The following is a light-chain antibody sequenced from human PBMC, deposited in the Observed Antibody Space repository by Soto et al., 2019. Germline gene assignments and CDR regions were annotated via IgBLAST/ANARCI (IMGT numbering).Light chain of an antibody. Sequence: QSALTQPASVSGSPGQTITISCTGTSSDVGGYNYVSWYQQHPGKAPKLMIYEVSNRPSGVSNRFSGSKSGNAASLTISGLQDDDEADYYRSSYTSISGVFGGGTKLTVL. CDR2: EVS. V-gene: IGLV2-14*01. CDR3: SSYTSISGV. CDR1: SSDVGGYNY. J-gene: IGLJ3*02.